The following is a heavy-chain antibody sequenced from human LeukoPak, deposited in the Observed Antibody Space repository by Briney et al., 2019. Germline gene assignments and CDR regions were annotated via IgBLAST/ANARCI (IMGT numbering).Heavy chain of an antibody. V-gene: IGHV1-2*02. CDR3: ARDSVYGDRPTGVDV. CDR2: INPNSGGT. J-gene: IGHJ6*02. D-gene: IGHD4-17*01. Sequence: ASMKVSCKASGYTFTGYYMHWVRQAPGQGLEWMGWINPNSGGTNYAQKFQGRVTMTRDTSISTAYMELSRLRSDDTAVYYCARDSVYGDRPTGVDVWGQGTTVTVSS. CDR1: GYTFTGYY.